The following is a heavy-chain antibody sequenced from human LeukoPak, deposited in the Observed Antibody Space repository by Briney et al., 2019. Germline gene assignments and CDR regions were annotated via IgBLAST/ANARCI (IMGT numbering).Heavy chain of an antibody. CDR3: ASGTFDDYGDYDRGDYFDH. Sequence: SETLSLTCTVSGASTSGSSSSWGWVRQPPGKGPEWIGSIYYSGLTYDNPSLKSRVSISVDPSKNHFSLKVSSVTAADTAVYYCASGTFDDYGDYDRGDYFDHWGQGTLVTVSS. CDR2: IYYSGLT. CDR1: GASTSGSSSS. V-gene: IGHV4-39*02. D-gene: IGHD4-17*01. J-gene: IGHJ4*02.